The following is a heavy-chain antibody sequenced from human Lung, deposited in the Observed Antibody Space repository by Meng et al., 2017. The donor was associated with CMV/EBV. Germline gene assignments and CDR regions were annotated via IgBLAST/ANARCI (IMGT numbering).Heavy chain of an antibody. CDR2: IDSDGRDI. J-gene: IGHJ4*02. D-gene: IGHD1-26*01. Sequence: EVQLAESGGGLVQPGGSLRLSCAVSGFTLRRYWMHWVRQAPGKGLEWVSRIDSDGRDITYADSVRGRFTISRDDAKNTLYLQMNSLRVEDTAVYYCARGVAESLGWEMGYWGQGTLVTVSS. V-gene: IGHV3-74*03. CDR1: GFTLRRYW. CDR3: ARGVAESLGWEMGY.